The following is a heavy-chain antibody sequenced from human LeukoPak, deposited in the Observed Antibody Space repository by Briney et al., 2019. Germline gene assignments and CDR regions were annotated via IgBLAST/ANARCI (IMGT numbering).Heavy chain of an antibody. J-gene: IGHJ5*02. Sequence: PSETLSLTCTVAGGSISSYYWSWIRQPPGKGLEWIGYIYYSGNTNYNPSLKSRVTISVDTSKNQFSLKLSSVTAADTAVYYCARNRWTRGSDWFDPWGQGTLVTVSS. V-gene: IGHV4-59*01. CDR2: IYYSGNT. D-gene: IGHD3/OR15-3a*01. CDR1: GGSISSYY. CDR3: ARNRWTRGSDWFDP.